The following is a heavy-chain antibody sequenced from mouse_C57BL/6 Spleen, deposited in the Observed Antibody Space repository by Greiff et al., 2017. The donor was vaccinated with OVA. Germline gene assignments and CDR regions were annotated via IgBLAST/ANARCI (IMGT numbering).Heavy chain of an antibody. J-gene: IGHJ4*01. CDR1: GYTFTNYW. V-gene: IGHV1-63*01. D-gene: IGHD2-5*01. Sequence: LEESGAELVRPGTSVKMSCKASGYTFTNYWIGWAKQRPGHGLEWIGDIYPGGGYTNYNEKFKGKATLTADKSSSTAYMQFSSLTSEDSAIYYCARWNYSNYNYYAMDYWGQGTSVTVSS. CDR2: IYPGGGYT. CDR3: ARWNYSNYNYYAMDY.